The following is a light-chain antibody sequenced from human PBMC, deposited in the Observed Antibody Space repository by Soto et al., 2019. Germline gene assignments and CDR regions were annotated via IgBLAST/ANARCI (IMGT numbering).Light chain of an antibody. CDR1: QSLLYSDGNTY. CDR3: MQGAHWPRT. J-gene: IGKJ1*01. CDR2: RFS. V-gene: IGKV2-30*01. Sequence: DVVMTQSPLSLPVTLGQPASISCRSSQSLLYSDGNTYLTWFQQRPGQSPRRLMYRFSVRDSGVPDRFSGSGSGTDFTLKISRVEAEDVGVYYCMQGAHWPRTFGQGTKVEVK.